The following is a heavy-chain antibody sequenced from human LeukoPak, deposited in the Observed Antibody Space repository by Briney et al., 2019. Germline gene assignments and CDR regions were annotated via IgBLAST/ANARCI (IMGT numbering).Heavy chain of an antibody. CDR2: IWHDGSNK. CDR3: ARSPGIAVAGPLDY. J-gene: IGHJ4*02. Sequence: PGRSLRLSCAASGFTFSSYGMHWVRQAPGKGLEWVAVIWHDGSNKYYADSVKGRFTISRDNSKNTLYLQMNSLRAEDTAVYYCARSPGIAVAGPLDYWGQGTLVNVSS. CDR1: GFTFSSYG. V-gene: IGHV3-33*01. D-gene: IGHD6-19*01.